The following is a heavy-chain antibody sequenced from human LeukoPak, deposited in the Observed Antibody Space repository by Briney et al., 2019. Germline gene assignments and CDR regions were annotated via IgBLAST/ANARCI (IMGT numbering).Heavy chain of an antibody. CDR1: GYTFTSYG. J-gene: IGHJ4*02. V-gene: IGHV1-18*01. CDR2: ISAYNGNT. Sequence: ASVKVSCEASGYTFTSYGISWVRQAPGQGLEWMGWISAYNGNTNYAQKLQGRVTMTTDTSTSTAYMELRSLRSDDTAVYYCARALTPTYYFDYWGQGTLVTVSS. CDR3: ARALTPTYYFDY. D-gene: IGHD2-15*01.